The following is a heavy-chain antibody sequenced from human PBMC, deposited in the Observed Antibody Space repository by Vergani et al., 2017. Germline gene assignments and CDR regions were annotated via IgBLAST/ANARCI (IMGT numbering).Heavy chain of an antibody. V-gene: IGHV3-74*02. CDR2: IKSDGSIT. J-gene: IGHJ6*03. CDR3: ARSGYCAHGVCYMTYYYYMDV. Sequence: EVQLLESGGGLLQPGGSLRLSCEGSGFSFSGYWMHWVRQSPEKGLVWVSRIKSDGSITNYADSVKGRFTISRDNAKNTLYLQMNNLRAADTAVYYCARSGYCAHGVCYMTYYYYMDVWGKGTAVTVSS. D-gene: IGHD2-8*01. CDR1: GFSFSGYW.